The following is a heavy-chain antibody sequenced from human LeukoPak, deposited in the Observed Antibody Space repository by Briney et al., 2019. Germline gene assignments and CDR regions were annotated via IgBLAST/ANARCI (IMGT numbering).Heavy chain of an antibody. V-gene: IGHV4-39*07. CDR3: ARDRGYSYGRPGAFDI. Sequence: PSETLSLTCTVCGGSISSSSYYWGWIRQPPGKGLEWIGSIYYSGSTYYNPSLKSRVTISVDTSKNQFSLKLSSVTAADTAVYYCARDRGYSYGRPGAFDIWGPGTMVIVSS. CDR1: GGSISSSSYY. CDR2: IYYSGST. D-gene: IGHD5-18*01. J-gene: IGHJ3*02.